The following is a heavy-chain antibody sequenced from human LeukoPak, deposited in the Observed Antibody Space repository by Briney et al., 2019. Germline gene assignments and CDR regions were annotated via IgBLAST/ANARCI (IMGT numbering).Heavy chain of an antibody. Sequence: ASVKVSCKASGYTFTSYYMHWVRQAPGQGLEWMGIINPSGGSTTYAQKFQGRVTMTRDTSTSTVYMELSSLRSEDTAVYYCARDLYQLLPFDYWGQGTLVTVSS. CDR1: GYTFTSYY. V-gene: IGHV1-46*01. D-gene: IGHD2-2*01. CDR3: ARDLYQLLPFDY. CDR2: INPSGGST. J-gene: IGHJ4*02.